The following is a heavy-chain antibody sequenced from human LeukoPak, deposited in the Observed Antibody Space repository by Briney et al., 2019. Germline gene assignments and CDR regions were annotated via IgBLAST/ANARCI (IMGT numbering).Heavy chain of an antibody. J-gene: IGHJ4*02. Sequence: SETLSLTCTVSGGSISSYYWSWIRQPPGKGLEWIGYIYYSGSTNYNPSLKSRVTISVDTSKNQFSLKLSSVTAADTAVYYCARWSIGGARFDYWGQGTLVTVS. D-gene: IGHD1-26*01. CDR1: GGSISSYY. V-gene: IGHV4-59*01. CDR3: ARWSIGGARFDY. CDR2: IYYSGST.